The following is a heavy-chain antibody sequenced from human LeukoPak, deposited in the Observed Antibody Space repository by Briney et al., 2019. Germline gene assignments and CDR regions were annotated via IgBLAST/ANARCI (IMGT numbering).Heavy chain of an antibody. D-gene: IGHD5-12*01. CDR2: TSSSSSYT. CDR1: GFTFSDYY. Sequence: PGRSLRLSCAASGFTFSDYYMSWIRQAPGKGLEWVSYTSSSSSYTNYADSVKGRFTISRDNAKNSLYLQMNSLRAEDTAVYYCARAAYSGYDFVDYWGQGTLVTVSS. V-gene: IGHV3-11*05. CDR3: ARAAYSGYDFVDY. J-gene: IGHJ4*02.